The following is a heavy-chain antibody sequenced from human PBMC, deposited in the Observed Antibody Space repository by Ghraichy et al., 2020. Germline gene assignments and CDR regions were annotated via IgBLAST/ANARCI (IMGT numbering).Heavy chain of an antibody. J-gene: IGHJ5*02. CDR3: ASLGYCSSTSCYTGWFDP. CDR2: IYYSGST. Sequence: SETLSLTCTVSGGSISSYYWSWIRQPPGKGLEWIGYIYYSGSTNYNPSLKSRVTISVDTSKNQFSLKLSSVTAADTAVYYCASLGYCSSTSCYTGWFDPWGQGTLVTVSS. CDR1: GGSISSYY. D-gene: IGHD2-2*02. V-gene: IGHV4-59*01.